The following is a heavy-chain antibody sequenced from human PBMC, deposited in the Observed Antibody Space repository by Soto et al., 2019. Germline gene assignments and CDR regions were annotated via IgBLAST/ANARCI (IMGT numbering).Heavy chain of an antibody. D-gene: IGHD2-21*02. CDR1: GGSVNSYY. Sequence: SETLSLTCTVSGGSVNSYYWSWIRQPPGKGLEWIGYIFYSGSTKSNPSLKSRVTMSVDMSKNQFSLRLTSVTAADTAVYYCARVFPSYCGGDCSYFDSWGQGTLDTVSS. J-gene: IGHJ4*02. CDR2: IFYSGST. V-gene: IGHV4-59*02. CDR3: ARVFPSYCGGDCSYFDS.